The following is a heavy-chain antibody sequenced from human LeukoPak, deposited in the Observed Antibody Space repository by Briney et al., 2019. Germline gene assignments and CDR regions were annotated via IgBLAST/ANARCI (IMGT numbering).Heavy chain of an antibody. Sequence: SETLSLTCTVSGGSISSYYWSWIRQPPGKGLEWIGYIYYSGSTYYNPSLKSRVTISVDTSKNQFSLKLSSVTAADTAVYYCARGYYDSSGYYYHAWGQGTLVTVSS. CDR3: ARGYYDSSGYYYHA. D-gene: IGHD3-22*01. J-gene: IGHJ5*02. CDR2: IYYSGST. V-gene: IGHV4-59*12. CDR1: GGSISSYY.